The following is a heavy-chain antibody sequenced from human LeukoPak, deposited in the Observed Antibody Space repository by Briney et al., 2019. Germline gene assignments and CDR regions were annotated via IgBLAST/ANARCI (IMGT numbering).Heavy chain of an antibody. CDR1: GFPFSVYE. Sequence: SGGSLRLSCAVSGFPFSVYEMNWVRQAPGKGLEWVSNIGSSGAIRHYADSVKGRFSISRDNAENSLFLQMNSLRVKDTGIYYCALLAVASDFDYWGQGALVTVSS. CDR2: IGSSGAIR. V-gene: IGHV3-48*03. CDR3: ALLAVASDFDY. D-gene: IGHD6-19*01. J-gene: IGHJ4*02.